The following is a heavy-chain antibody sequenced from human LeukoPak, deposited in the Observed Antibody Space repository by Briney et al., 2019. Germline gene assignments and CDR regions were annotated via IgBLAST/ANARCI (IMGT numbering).Heavy chain of an antibody. V-gene: IGHV4-59*01. Sequence: PSETLSLTCTVSGGSISSYYWSWIRQPPGEGLEWIGYINYSGSTNYNPSLKSRVTISVDTSKNQFSLMVSSVTAADPAVYYCARGGPYGEPFDYWGQGTLVIVSS. J-gene: IGHJ4*02. CDR3: ARGGPYGEPFDY. CDR1: GGSISSYY. D-gene: IGHD4-17*01. CDR2: INYSGST.